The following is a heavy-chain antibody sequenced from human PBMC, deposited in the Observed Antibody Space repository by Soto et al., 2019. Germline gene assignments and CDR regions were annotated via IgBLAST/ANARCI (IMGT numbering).Heavy chain of an antibody. Sequence: SVKVSCKASGGTFSSYAISWVRQAPGQGLEWMGGIIPIFGTANYAQKFQGRVTITADESTSTAYMELSSLRSEDTAVYYCASYKAPGYDYVWGSYRYKYFQHWG. V-gene: IGHV1-69*13. CDR1: GGTFSSYA. CDR2: IIPIFGTA. J-gene: IGHJ1*01. D-gene: IGHD3-16*02. CDR3: ASYKAPGYDYVWGSYRYKYFQH.